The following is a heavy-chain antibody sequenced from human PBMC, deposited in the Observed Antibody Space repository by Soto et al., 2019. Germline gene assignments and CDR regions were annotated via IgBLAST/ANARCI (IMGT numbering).Heavy chain of an antibody. D-gene: IGHD3-3*01. Sequence: SVKVSCKASGYTFTRYCMHWVRQAPGQGLEWMGIINPSGGSTSYAQKFQGRVTMTRDTSTSTVYMELSSLRSEDTAVYYCASTDYDFWSGPGFYYYMDVWGKGTTVTVXS. CDR2: INPSGGST. CDR3: ASTDYDFWSGPGFYYYMDV. J-gene: IGHJ6*03. V-gene: IGHV1-46*03. CDR1: GYTFTRYC.